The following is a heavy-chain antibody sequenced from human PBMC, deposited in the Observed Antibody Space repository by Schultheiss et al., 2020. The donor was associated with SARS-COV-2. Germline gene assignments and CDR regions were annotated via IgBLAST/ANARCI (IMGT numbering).Heavy chain of an antibody. CDR2: ISGSGGST. D-gene: IGHD2-15*01. CDR1: GFTVSSNY. V-gene: IGHV3-23*01. J-gene: IGHJ3*02. CDR3: AKGVPTSWYAQRGAFDI. Sequence: GGSLRLSCAASGFTVSSNYMNWVRQAPGKGLEWVSAISGSGGSTYYADSVKGRFTISRDNSKNTLYLQMNSLRAEDTAVYYCAKGVPTSWYAQRGAFDIWGQGTMVTVSS.